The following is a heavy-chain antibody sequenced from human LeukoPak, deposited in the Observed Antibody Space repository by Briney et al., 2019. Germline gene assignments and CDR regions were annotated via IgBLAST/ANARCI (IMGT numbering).Heavy chain of an antibody. V-gene: IGHV1-2*02. D-gene: IGHD3-16*01. Sequence: VASVKVSCKASGYTFTGYYMHWVRQAPGQGLEWMGWINPNSGGTNYAQKFQGRVTMTRDTSISTAYMELSRLRSDDTAVYYCARTFRRHAVGGGYWGQRTLVTVSS. CDR2: INPNSGGT. CDR1: GYTFTGYY. J-gene: IGHJ4*02. CDR3: ARTFRRHAVGGGY.